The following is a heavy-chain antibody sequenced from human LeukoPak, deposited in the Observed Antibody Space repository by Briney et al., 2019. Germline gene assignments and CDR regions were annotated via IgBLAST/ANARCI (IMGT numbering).Heavy chain of an antibody. Sequence: PSETLSLTCTVSGGSISSGSYYWSWIRQPAGKGLEWIGRIYTSGSTNYNPSLKSRVTISVDTSKNQFSLKLSSVTAADTAVYYCARERYYDFWSGYRYYYYMDVWAKGPRSPSP. V-gene: IGHV4-61*02. CDR3: ARERYYDFWSGYRYYYYMDV. CDR1: GGSISSGSYY. D-gene: IGHD3-3*01. J-gene: IGHJ6*03. CDR2: IYTSGST.